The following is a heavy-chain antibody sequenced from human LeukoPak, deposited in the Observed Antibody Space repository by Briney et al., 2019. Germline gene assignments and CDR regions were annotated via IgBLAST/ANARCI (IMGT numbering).Heavy chain of an antibody. CDR2: IRHDATET. J-gene: IGHJ5*02. V-gene: IGHV3-7*04. D-gene: IGHD5/OR15-5a*01. CDR1: GFIFSDYW. Sequence: HPGGSLRLSCAASGFIFSDYWMSWVRQAPGKRPEWVADIRHDATETHYVDSVKGRFAISRDNAQNSLYPQMNSLGVDDTAVYYCAKDRRYGVHDWEPVDTLGQGTLVTVSS. CDR3: AKDRRYGVHDWEPVDT.